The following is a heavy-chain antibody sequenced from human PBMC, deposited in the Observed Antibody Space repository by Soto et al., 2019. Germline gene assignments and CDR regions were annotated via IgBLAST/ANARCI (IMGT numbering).Heavy chain of an antibody. CDR1: GYSFTSYW. CDR2: IYPGDSDT. V-gene: IGHV5-51*01. Sequence: EVQLVQSGAEVKKPGESLKISCKGSGYSFTSYWIGWVRQMPGKGLEWMGIIYPGDSDTRYSPSFQGQVTISADKSISTAYLQWSSLKASDTAMYYCARHSNRWFGERYYYYGMDVWGQGTTVTVSS. J-gene: IGHJ6*02. CDR3: ARHSNRWFGERYYYYGMDV. D-gene: IGHD3-10*01.